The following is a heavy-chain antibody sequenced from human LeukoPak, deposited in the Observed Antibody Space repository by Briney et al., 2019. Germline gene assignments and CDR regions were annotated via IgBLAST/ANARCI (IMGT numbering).Heavy chain of an antibody. V-gene: IGHV1-2*02. Sequence: GASVKVSCKASGYTFTGYYMHWVRQAPGQGLEWMGWINPNSGGTNYAQKFQGRVTMTRDTSISTAYMELSRLRSDDTAVYYCARHRYSSGWYWFDPRGQGTLVTVSS. J-gene: IGHJ5*02. CDR2: INPNSGGT. D-gene: IGHD6-19*01. CDR3: ARHRYSSGWYWFDP. CDR1: GYTFTGYY.